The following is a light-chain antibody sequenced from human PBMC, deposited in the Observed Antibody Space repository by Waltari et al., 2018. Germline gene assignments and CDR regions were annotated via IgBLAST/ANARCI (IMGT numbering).Light chain of an antibody. J-gene: IGKJ1*01. Sequence: DIQMTQSPSSLSASVGDRVTITCQANQDITTFVNWYQQKPGNAPKLLIYDASDLETGVPSRFSGSGSGTEFAFTINSLQPEDIATYYCLQYDSLPWTFGQGTKVDI. V-gene: IGKV1-33*01. CDR3: LQYDSLPWT. CDR2: DAS. CDR1: QDITTF.